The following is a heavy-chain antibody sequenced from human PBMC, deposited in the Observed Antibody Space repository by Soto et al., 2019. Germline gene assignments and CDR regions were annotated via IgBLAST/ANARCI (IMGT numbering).Heavy chain of an antibody. D-gene: IGHD1-1*01. CDR2: ISAHNDNT. J-gene: IGHJ4*02. Sequence: QVNLVQSGAEVRRPGVSVKVSSKGPGYTFTSYGIAWVRQAPGQGLEWMGWISAHNDNTNYAQKVQGRVTVTRDTSTSTAYMELRNLRSDDTAVYYCARGRYGDYWGQGALVTVSS. CDR3: ARGRYGDY. CDR1: GYTFTSYG. V-gene: IGHV1-18*01.